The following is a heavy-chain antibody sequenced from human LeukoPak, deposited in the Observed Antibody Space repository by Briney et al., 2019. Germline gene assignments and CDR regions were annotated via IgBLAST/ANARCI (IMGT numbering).Heavy chain of an antibody. CDR1: GGSISSSSYY. CDR3: ARADDFWSGTALDY. CDR2: IYYSGST. Sequence: PSETLSLTCTVSGGSISSSSYYWGWIRQPPGKGLEWIGSIYYSGSTYYNPSLKSRVTISVDTSKNQFSLKLSSVTAADTAVYYCARADDFWSGTALDYWGQGTLVTVSS. D-gene: IGHD3-3*01. J-gene: IGHJ4*02. V-gene: IGHV4-39*07.